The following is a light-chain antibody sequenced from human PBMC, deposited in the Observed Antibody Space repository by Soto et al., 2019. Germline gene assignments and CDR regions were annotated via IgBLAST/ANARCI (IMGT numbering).Light chain of an antibody. J-gene: IGLJ1*01. Sequence: QSALTQPPSASGSPGQSVTISCTGTSSDVGGYNYVSWYQQHPGKAPKLMIYEVSKRPSGVPDRFSGSKSGNTASLTVSGIQAEDEADYYCNSYAGSNVYVFGTGTKLTGL. CDR3: NSYAGSNVYV. V-gene: IGLV2-8*01. CDR2: EVS. CDR1: SSDVGGYNY.